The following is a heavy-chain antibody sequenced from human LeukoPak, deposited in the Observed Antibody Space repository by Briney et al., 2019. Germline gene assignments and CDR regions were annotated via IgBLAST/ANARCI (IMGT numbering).Heavy chain of an antibody. CDR3: ARTAARRFDY. CDR1: GYTFPSYF. J-gene: IGHJ4*02. V-gene: IGHV1-46*01. Sequence: ASGKVSCKVSGYTFPSYFMHWVRQAPGQGLEWMGIINPTGGSTTYAQKFQGRVTMTRDTSTSTVYMELSSLRSDDTAVYYCARTAARRFDYWGQGTLVTVSS. D-gene: IGHD6-6*01. CDR2: INPTGGST.